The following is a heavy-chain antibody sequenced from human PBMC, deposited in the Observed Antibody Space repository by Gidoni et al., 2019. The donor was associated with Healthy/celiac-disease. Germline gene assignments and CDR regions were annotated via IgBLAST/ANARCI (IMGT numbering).Heavy chain of an antibody. CDR3: ARDRKYDFWSGTEDYGMDV. D-gene: IGHD3-3*01. CDR2: IYYSGST. Sequence: QVQLQESGPGLVMPSQTLSLTCTVSGGPLRSGYSYWSWIRPPPVKGLAWIGYIYYSGSTNYNPSLKSRVTISVDTSKNQFSLKLSSVTAANTAVYYCARDRKYDFWSGTEDYGMDVWGQGTTVTVSS. CDR1: GGPLRSGYSY. J-gene: IGHJ6*02. V-gene: IGHV4-30-4*01.